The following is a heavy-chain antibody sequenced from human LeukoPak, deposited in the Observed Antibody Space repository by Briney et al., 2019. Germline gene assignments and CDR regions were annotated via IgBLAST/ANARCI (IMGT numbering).Heavy chain of an antibody. CDR1: GGSISSYY. CDR3: ARTDGSGSYRGGYYYYMDV. CDR2: IYYSGST. V-gene: IGHV4-59*12. Sequence: PSETLSLTCTVSGGSISSYYWSWIRQPPGKGLEWIGYIYYSGSTNYNPSLKSRVTISVDTSKNQFSLKLSSVTAADTAVYYCARTDGSGSYRGGYYYYMDVWGKGTTVTVSS. D-gene: IGHD3-10*01. J-gene: IGHJ6*03.